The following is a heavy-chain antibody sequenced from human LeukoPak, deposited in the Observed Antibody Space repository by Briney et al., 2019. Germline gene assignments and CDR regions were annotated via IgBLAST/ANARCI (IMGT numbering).Heavy chain of an antibody. CDR3: ALLAVASDFDY. J-gene: IGHJ4*02. CDR1: EFMFRSFE. Sequence: PGGSLRLSCAASEFMFRSFEMYWVRQAPGKGLEWIAYISSGATTMYYADSVKGRFTISRDDAKNSLFLQMKSLRAEDTAVYYCALLAVASDFDYWGQGALVTVSS. CDR2: ISSGATTM. V-gene: IGHV3-48*03. D-gene: IGHD6-19*01.